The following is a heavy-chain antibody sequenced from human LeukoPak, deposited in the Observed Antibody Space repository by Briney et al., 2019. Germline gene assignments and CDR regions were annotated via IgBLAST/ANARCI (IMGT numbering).Heavy chain of an antibody. Sequence: SETLSLTCTASGGSISSYYWSWIRQPPGKGLEWIGYIYYSGSTNYNPSLKSRVTISVDTSKNQFSLMLSSVTAADTAVYYCARAVAGPLYYFDYWGQGTLVTVSS. CDR2: IYYSGST. V-gene: IGHV4-59*08. D-gene: IGHD6-19*01. CDR3: ARAVAGPLYYFDY. CDR1: GGSISSYY. J-gene: IGHJ4*02.